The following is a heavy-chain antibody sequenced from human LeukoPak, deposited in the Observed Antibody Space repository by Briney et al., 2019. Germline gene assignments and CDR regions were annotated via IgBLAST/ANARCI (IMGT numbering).Heavy chain of an antibody. CDR1: GGSISIYY. V-gene: IGHV4-4*07. J-gene: IGHJ6*03. D-gene: IGHD3-10*01. Sequence: SETLSLTCTVSGGSISIYYWNWIRQPAGKGLEWIGRIFTSGITNYNPSLKSRVTMSVDTSKNQFSLNVSSVTAADTAVYYCARESSGSYYNPLGYMDVWGSGATVTVSS. CDR2: IFTSGIT. CDR3: ARESSGSYYNPLGYMDV.